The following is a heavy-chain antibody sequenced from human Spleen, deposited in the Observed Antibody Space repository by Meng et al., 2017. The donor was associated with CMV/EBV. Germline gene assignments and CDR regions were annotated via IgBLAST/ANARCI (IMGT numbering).Heavy chain of an antibody. V-gene: IGHV1-18*01. D-gene: IGHD2-21*01. CDR2: ISAYNGNT. CDR3: ATAFFDSYYYGMDV. Sequence: ASVKVSCKASGYTFTSYGISWVRQAPGQGLEWMGWISAYNGNTNYAQKLQGRVTMTTDTSTSTAYMELRSLRSDDTAVYYCATAFFDSYYYGMDVWGQGTTVTVSS. J-gene: IGHJ6*02. CDR1: GYTFTSYG.